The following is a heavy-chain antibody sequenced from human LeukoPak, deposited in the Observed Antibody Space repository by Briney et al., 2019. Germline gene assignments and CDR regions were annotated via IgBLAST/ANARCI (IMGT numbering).Heavy chain of an antibody. CDR3: AKDPSSGSYYAY. V-gene: IGHV3-23*01. D-gene: IGHD1-26*01. Sequence: GGSLRLSSAASGFTFSSYAMSWVRQAPGKGLEWVSAISGSGGSTYYADSVKGRFTISRDNSKNTLYLQMNSLRAEDTAVYYCAKDPSSGSYYAYWGQGTLVTVSS. J-gene: IGHJ4*02. CDR2: ISGSGGST. CDR1: GFTFSSYA.